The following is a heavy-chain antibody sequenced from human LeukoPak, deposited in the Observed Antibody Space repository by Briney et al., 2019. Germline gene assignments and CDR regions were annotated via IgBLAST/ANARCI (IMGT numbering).Heavy chain of an antibody. CDR1: GGSISGYY. J-gene: IGHJ4*02. CDR2: IYSSGST. D-gene: IGHD6-6*01. Sequence: PSQTLSLTCTVAGGSISGYYWTWIRQPPGKGLEWIGYIYSSGSTNYNPSLKSRVTISVDTSKNQFSLRLSSVTAADTAVYYCARHRYTSSSYYFDFWGQGTLVTVSS. V-gene: IGHV4-59*08. CDR3: ARHRYTSSSYYFDF.